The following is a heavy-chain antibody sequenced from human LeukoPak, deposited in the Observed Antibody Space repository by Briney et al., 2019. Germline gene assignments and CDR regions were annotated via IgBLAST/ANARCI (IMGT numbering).Heavy chain of an antibody. V-gene: IGHV4-4*07. CDR3: ARDRTQLRGLWDSSGYYYYFDY. Sequence: SETLSLTCTVSGGSISSYYWSWIRQPAGKELEWIGRIYTSGSTNYNPSLKSRVTMSVDTSKNQFSLKLSSVTAADTAVYYCARDRTQLRGLWDSSGYYYYFDYWGQGTLVTVTS. D-gene: IGHD3-22*01. CDR1: GGSISSYY. J-gene: IGHJ4*02. CDR2: IYTSGST.